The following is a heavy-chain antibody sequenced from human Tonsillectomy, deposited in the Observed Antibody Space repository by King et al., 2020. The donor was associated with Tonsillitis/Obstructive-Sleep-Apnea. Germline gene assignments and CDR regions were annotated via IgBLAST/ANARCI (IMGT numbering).Heavy chain of an antibody. CDR1: GFTFSNAW. J-gene: IGHJ6*02. Sequence: QLVQSGGGLVKPGGSHRLSCAASGFTFSNAWMNWVRQAPGKGLEWVGRIKSKTDGGTTDYAAPVKGRFTISRDDSKNTLYLQMNSLKTEDTAVYYCTTDTVTTSTDYYYGMDVWGQGTTVTVSS. CDR3: TTDTVTTSTDYYYGMDV. D-gene: IGHD4-17*01. CDR2: IKSKTDGGTT. V-gene: IGHV3-15*07.